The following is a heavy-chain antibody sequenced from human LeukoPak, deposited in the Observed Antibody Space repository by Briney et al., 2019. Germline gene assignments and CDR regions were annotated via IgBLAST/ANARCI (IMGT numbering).Heavy chain of an antibody. V-gene: IGHV4-61*02. CDR2: IYTSGST. CDR3: ARSVRIGGVIVHDAFDI. D-gene: IGHD3-16*02. CDR1: GGSISSGSYY. Sequence: SSQTLSLTCTVSGGSISSGSYYWSWIRQPAGKGLEWIGRIYTSGSTNYNPSLKSRVTISVDTSKNQFSLKLSSVTAADTAVYYCARSVRIGGVIVHDAFDIWGQGTMVTVSS. J-gene: IGHJ3*02.